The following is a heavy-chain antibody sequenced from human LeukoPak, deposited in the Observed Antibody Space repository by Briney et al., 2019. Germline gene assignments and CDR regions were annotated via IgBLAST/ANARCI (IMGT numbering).Heavy chain of an antibody. CDR3: ARAPMIVVVFPPRLDF. CDR1: GYTFTGYY. Sequence: ASVKVSCKASGYTFTGYYMHWVRQAPGQGLEWMGWISPNTDGTNYAQNFQGRVTMTSDTSISTAYMELSSLRSDDTAMYSCARAPMIVVVFPPRLDFWGQGTLVTVSS. J-gene: IGHJ4*02. D-gene: IGHD3-22*01. V-gene: IGHV1-2*02. CDR2: ISPNTDGT.